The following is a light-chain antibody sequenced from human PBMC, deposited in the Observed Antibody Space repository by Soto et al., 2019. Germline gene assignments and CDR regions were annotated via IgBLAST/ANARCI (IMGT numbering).Light chain of an antibody. V-gene: IGLV1-47*01. CDR2: RNN. CDR3: AAWDDSLSGVV. J-gene: IGLJ2*01. Sequence: QAVVTQPPSASGTPGQRVTISCSGSSSNIGSNYVYWYQQLPGTAPKLLLYRNNQRPSGVPDRFSGSKSGTSASLAISGLQSEDEADYYCAAWDDSLSGVVFGGGTKLTVL. CDR1: SSNIGSNY.